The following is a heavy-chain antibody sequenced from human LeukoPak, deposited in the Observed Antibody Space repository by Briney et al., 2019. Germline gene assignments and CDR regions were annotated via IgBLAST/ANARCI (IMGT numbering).Heavy chain of an antibody. CDR2: ISWNSGSI. J-gene: IGHJ4*02. D-gene: IGHD1-26*01. CDR3: AKDSGSYSAYFDY. V-gene: IGHV3-9*01. CDR1: GFTFSDYY. Sequence: GGSLRLSCAASGFTFSDYYMSWIRQAPGKGLEWVSGISWNSGSIGYADSVKGRFTISRDNAKNSLYLQMNSLRAEDTALYYCAKDSGSYSAYFDYWGQGTLVTVSS.